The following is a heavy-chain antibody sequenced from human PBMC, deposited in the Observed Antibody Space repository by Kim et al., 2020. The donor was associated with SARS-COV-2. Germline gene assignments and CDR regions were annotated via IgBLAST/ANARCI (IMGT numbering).Heavy chain of an antibody. CDR2: IYYSGST. D-gene: IGHD3-9*01. J-gene: IGHJ5*02. Sequence: SETLSLTCTVSGGSISSSSYYWGWIRQPPGKGLEWIGSIYYSGSTYYNPSLKSRVTISVDTSKNQFSLKLSSVTAADTAVYYCARVRHYDILTGPTRGPPNWFDPWGQGTLVTVSS. V-gene: IGHV4-39*07. CDR3: ARVRHYDILTGPTRGPPNWFDP. CDR1: GGSISSSSYY.